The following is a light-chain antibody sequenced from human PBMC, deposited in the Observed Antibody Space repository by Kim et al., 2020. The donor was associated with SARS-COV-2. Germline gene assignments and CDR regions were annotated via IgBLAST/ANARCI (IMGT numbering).Light chain of an antibody. V-gene: IGLV1-44*01. CDR1: SSIIGSNT. J-gene: IGLJ3*02. CDR3: AAWDDSLNGPV. CDR2: SDN. Sequence: GQRVTISCSGSSSIIGSNTVNWHQKLPGTAPKLLIYSDNQRPSVVPDRFSGSKSGTSASLAISGLQSEDEAEYYCAAWDDSLNGPVFGGGTQLTVL.